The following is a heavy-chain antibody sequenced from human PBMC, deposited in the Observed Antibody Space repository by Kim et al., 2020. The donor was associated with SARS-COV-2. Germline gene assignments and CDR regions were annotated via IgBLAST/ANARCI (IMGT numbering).Heavy chain of an antibody. CDR1: GFTFSDYY. Sequence: GGSLRLSCAASGFTFSDYYMSWIRQAPGKGLVWVSYISSSSSNTKYAESVKGRFTISRDNARKSLYLQMNSLRAEDTAVYYCASMGGGYYFDYWGQGTLVTVSS. V-gene: IGHV3-11*06. D-gene: IGHD1-26*01. CDR2: ISSSSSNT. J-gene: IGHJ4*02. CDR3: ASMGGGYYFDY.